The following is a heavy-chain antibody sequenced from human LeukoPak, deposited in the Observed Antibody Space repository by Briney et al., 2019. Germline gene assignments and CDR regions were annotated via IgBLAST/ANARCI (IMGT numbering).Heavy chain of an antibody. V-gene: IGHV1-69*05. J-gene: IGHJ4*02. CDR1: GYTFTSYG. D-gene: IGHD3-22*01. Sequence: SVKVSCKASGYTFTSYGISWVRQAPGQGLEWMGGIIPIFGTANYAQKFQGRVTITTDESTSTAYMELSSLRSEDTAVYYCARGAKDDYYDSSGYYYALGYWGQGTLVTVSS. CDR3: ARGAKDDYYDSSGYYYALGY. CDR2: IIPIFGTA.